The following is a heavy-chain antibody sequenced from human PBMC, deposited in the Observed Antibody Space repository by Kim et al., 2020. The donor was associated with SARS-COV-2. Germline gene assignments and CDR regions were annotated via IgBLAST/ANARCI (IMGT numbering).Heavy chain of an antibody. J-gene: IGHJ4*02. D-gene: IGHD4-17*01. CDR1: KFTFGSYP. V-gene: IGHV3-23*01. CDR3: AKSALGDYTALDY. Sequence: GGSLRLSCEATKFTFGSYPMTWVRQAPGKGLEWVSTISGSGAKTYYRDSLKGRFIISRDNSKNTLFLHMNSLRGEDTTMYYCAKSALGDYTALDYWGQGTPVTVSS. CDR2: ISGSGAKT.